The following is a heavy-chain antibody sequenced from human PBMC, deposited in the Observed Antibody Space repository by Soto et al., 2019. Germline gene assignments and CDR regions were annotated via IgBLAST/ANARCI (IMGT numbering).Heavy chain of an antibody. CDR1: AFSLSTGGVG. V-gene: IGHV2-5*02. J-gene: IGHJ6*02. CDR2: IYWDDDK. Sequence: QITLKESGPTLVKPTQTLTLTCTFSAFSLSTGGVGVGWIRQPPGKALEWLALIYWDDDKRYSPSLRSRLTITKDTSKNQVVLTMTNMYPVDPATYYCIQSRCGGDCLQSYASYYYYGMDVWGQGTTVTVSS. CDR3: IQSRCGGDCLQSYASYYYYGMDV. D-gene: IGHD2-21*02.